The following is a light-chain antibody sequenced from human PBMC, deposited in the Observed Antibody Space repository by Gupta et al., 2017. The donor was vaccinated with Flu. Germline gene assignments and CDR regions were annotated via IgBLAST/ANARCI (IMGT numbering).Light chain of an antibody. CDR1: ALPKKY. Sequence: LTPPPAMSVSPGPTATIPGSGTALPKKYVYWYRQRPGQAPVLLIYKDSERASGIPDRISGSSSGTRATLTIRAVQPEDEADYYCQSADITGASGVFGGGTKLIV. J-gene: IGLJ3*02. V-gene: IGLV3-25*02. CDR2: KDS. CDR3: QSADITGASGV.